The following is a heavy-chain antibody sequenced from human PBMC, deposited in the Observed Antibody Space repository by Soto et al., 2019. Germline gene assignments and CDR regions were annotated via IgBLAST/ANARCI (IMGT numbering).Heavy chain of an antibody. D-gene: IGHD5-18*01. J-gene: IGHJ5*02. CDR2: IYYSGST. V-gene: IGHV4-61*08. CDR3: ARDSGYNYGYFRWFDP. CDR1: GGSISSGGYY. Sequence: PSETLSLTCTVSGGSISSGGYYWNWIRQHPGKGLEWIGYIYYSGSTYYNPALESRVTISVDTSKNQFSLKLSSVTAADTAFYYCARDSGYNYGYFRWFDPWGQGTLVTVSS.